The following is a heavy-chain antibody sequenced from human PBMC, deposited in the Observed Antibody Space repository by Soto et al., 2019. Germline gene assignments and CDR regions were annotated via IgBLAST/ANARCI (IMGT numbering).Heavy chain of an antibody. CDR1: GFTFSSHS. J-gene: IGHJ5*02. CDR3: ARDRWAQSGTSWGVGWFDP. V-gene: IGHV3-30-3*01. CDR2: ISSDGNSQ. Sequence: QVQLVESGGGAVQPGRSLRLSCDASGFTFSSHSMHWVRQAPGKGLEWVAMISSDGNSQLYAGSVKGRFTISRDNSESAMFLQMNRLRAEDTAFYLCARDRWAQSGTSWGVGWFDPWGQGTLVTVSS. D-gene: IGHD1-7*01.